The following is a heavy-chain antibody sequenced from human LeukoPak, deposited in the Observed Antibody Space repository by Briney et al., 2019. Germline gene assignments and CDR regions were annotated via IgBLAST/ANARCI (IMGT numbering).Heavy chain of an antibody. CDR2: IIPIFGTA. CDR1: GGTFSSYA. Sequence: SVKVSCKASGGTFSSYAISWVRQAPGQGLEWMGGIIPIFGTANYAQKFQGRVTITADESTSTAYMELSRLRSDDTAVYYCARDAPIGYSSSWYRTLLDYWGQGTLVTVSS. D-gene: IGHD6-13*01. CDR3: ARDAPIGYSSSWYRTLLDY. V-gene: IGHV1-69*01. J-gene: IGHJ4*02.